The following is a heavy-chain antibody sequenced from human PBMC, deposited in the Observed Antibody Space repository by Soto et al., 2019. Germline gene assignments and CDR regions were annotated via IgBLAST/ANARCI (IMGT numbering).Heavy chain of an antibody. V-gene: IGHV1-18*01. CDR3: ARALYCSGGTCYHDH. J-gene: IGHJ4*02. CDR2: ISAYNGDT. Sequence: QVQLVQSGAEVKKPGASVRVSCKASGYTFTSYGIGWVRQAPGQGLEWTGWISAYNGDTNYAQKVQGRVTMTTDTSTSTADMELRSLRSDDTAVYYCARALYCSGGTCYHDHWGQGTQVTVSS. CDR1: GYTFTSYG. D-gene: IGHD2-15*01.